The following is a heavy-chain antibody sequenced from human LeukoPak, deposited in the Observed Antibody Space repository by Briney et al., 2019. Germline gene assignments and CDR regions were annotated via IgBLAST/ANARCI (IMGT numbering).Heavy chain of an antibody. CDR1: GGSISSYY. CDR2: IYYSGST. V-gene: IGHV4-59*08. D-gene: IGHD2-15*01. Sequence: PSETLSLTCTVSGGSISSYYWSWIRQPPGKGLEWIGYIYYSGSTNYNPSLKSRVTISVDTSKNQFSLKLSSVTAADTAVYYCARVNCSGGSCCNDYWGQGTLVTVSS. J-gene: IGHJ4*02. CDR3: ARVNCSGGSCCNDY.